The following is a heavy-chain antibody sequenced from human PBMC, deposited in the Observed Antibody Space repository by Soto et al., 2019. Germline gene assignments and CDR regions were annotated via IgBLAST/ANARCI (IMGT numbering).Heavy chain of an antibody. J-gene: IGHJ5*02. Sequence: EVQVVESGGGLVQPGWSLRLSCSFTFSMYSMNWVRQAPGNGLEWGASISSGGSYIKYADTVKGRFTISRDNAKNSVSLQMNRLRVDDTAVYFCTRDQGGSYDSWFDPWGQGTMVTVSS. V-gene: IGHV3-21*01. CDR3: TRDQGGSYDSWFDP. D-gene: IGHD1-26*01. CDR1: FTFSMYS. CDR2: ISSGGSYI.